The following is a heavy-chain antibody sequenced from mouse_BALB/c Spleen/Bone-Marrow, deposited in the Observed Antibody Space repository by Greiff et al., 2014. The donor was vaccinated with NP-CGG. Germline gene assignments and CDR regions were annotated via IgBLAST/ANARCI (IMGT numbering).Heavy chain of an antibody. CDR3: ARWDTTAMDY. V-gene: IGHV1-9*01. CDR2: ILPGRGST. D-gene: IGHD1-1*01. J-gene: IGHJ4*01. CDR1: GYTFSSYW. Sequence: QVQLQQPGAELMKPGASVKISCKATGYTFSSYWIEWVKQRPGHGLEWIGEILPGRGSTNYNEKFKGKATFTSDTSSNTAYMQPSSLTSEDSAVYYCARWDTTAMDYWGQGTSVTVSS.